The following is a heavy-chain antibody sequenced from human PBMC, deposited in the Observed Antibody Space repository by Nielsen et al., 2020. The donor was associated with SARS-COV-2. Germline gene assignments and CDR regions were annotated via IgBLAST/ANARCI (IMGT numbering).Heavy chain of an antibody. J-gene: IGHJ6*02. Sequence: SETLSLTCTVSGGSISSSSYYWGWIRQPPGKGLEWIGSIYYSGSTYYNPSLKTRVTISVDTSQNQFSLKLSSVTAADTAVYYCAAEAIQLWPLPYYYYGMDVWGQGTTVTVSS. CDR2: IYYSGST. D-gene: IGHD5-18*01. CDR1: GGSISSSSYY. V-gene: IGHV4-39*01. CDR3: AAEAIQLWPLPYYYYGMDV.